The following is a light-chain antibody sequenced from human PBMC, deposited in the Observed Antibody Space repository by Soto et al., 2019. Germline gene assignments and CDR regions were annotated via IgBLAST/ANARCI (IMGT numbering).Light chain of an antibody. Sequence: VLTQSPGTLSLSPGETAYLSYRASQNVDTSLAWYQQRPGRAPRLLMSEASRRAAGIPARFSGTGSGTDFTLIINSLEPEDVAVYYCQQRYNWPLTFGAGTRVEI. CDR2: EAS. V-gene: IGKV3-11*01. CDR3: QQRYNWPLT. J-gene: IGKJ4*01. CDR1: QNVDTS.